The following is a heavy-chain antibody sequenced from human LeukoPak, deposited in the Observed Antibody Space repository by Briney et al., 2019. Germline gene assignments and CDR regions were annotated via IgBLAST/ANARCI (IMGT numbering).Heavy chain of an antibody. J-gene: IGHJ4*02. Sequence: GESLKISCKGSGYSFTSYWIAWVRQMPGKGLEWMGIIYPGDSDTRYSPSFQGQVTISADKSISTAYLQWSGLKASDTAMYYCARRARGSSTSSGQYYFDYWGQGTLVTVSS. CDR1: GYSFTSYW. D-gene: IGHD2-2*01. V-gene: IGHV5-51*01. CDR2: IYPGDSDT. CDR3: ARRARGSSTSSGQYYFDY.